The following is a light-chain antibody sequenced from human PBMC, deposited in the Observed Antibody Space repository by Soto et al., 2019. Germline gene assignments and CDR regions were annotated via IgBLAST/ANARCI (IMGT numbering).Light chain of an antibody. CDR1: QGISSW. Sequence: DIQMTQSPSSLSASVGDRVTITCRASQGISSWLAWYQQKPEKAPKSLIYAEFSLESGVPSRFSGSGSGIDFTLTIIRPEPADFATYYCQQCNSYPFSGGTRVEIK. CDR3: QQCNSYP. V-gene: IGKV1D-16*01. J-gene: IGKJ4*01. CDR2: AEF.